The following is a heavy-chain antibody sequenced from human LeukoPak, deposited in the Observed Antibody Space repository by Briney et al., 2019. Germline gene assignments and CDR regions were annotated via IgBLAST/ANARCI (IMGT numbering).Heavy chain of an antibody. CDR3: ARDRDYGGSRGAFDI. Sequence: GGSLSLSCAASGFTFSDHYMDWVRQAPGKGLEWVGRTRNKANSYTTEYAASVKGRFTISRDDSKNSLYLQMNSLKTEDTAVYYCARDRDYGGSRGAFDIWGQGTMVTVSS. V-gene: IGHV3-72*01. CDR2: TRNKANSYTT. D-gene: IGHD4-23*01. CDR1: GFTFSDHY. J-gene: IGHJ3*02.